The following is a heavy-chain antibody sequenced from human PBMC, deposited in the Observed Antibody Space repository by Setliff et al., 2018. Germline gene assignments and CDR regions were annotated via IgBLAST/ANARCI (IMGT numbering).Heavy chain of an antibody. V-gene: IGHV3-23*01. CDR2: IGGRGIST. Sequence: GGSLRLSCAASGFTFGDFAMTWVRQAPGKGLEWVSGIGGRGISTYYADSVKGRFTISRDNAKSSLYLQMNSLRAGDTALYYCANEGRYCSGGSCYDGLDYRGQGALVTVS. CDR1: GFTFGDFA. D-gene: IGHD2-15*01. J-gene: IGHJ4*02. CDR3: ANEGRYCSGGSCYDGLDY.